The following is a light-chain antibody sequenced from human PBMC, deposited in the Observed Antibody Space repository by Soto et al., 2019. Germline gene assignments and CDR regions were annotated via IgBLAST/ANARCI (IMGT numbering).Light chain of an antibody. Sequence: QSALTQPASVSGSPGQSITISCTGTSSDVGGYNYVSWYQQHPGKAPKLMIYDVSNRPSGVSNRFSGSKSGNTASLTISGLQDEDEADYYCSSYTSIVVFGGGTKLTVL. J-gene: IGLJ2*01. CDR1: SSDVGGYNY. CDR3: SSYTSIVV. V-gene: IGLV2-14*01. CDR2: DVS.